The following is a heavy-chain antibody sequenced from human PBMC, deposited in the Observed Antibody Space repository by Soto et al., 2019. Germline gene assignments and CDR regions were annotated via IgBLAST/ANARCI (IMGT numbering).Heavy chain of an antibody. CDR3: ARSCSGGSCYPDYYGMDV. CDR1: GYTFTGYY. CDR2: INPNSGGT. Sequence: ASVKVSCKASGYTFTGYYMHWVRQAPGQGLEWMGWINPNSGGTNYAQKFQGWVTMTRDTSISTAYMELSRLRSDDTAVYYCARSCSGGSCYPDYYGMDVWGQGTTVNVSS. V-gene: IGHV1-2*04. D-gene: IGHD2-15*01. J-gene: IGHJ6*02.